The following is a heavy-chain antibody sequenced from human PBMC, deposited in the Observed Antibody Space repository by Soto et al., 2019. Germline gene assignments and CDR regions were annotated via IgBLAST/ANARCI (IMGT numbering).Heavy chain of an antibody. CDR2: IIPIFGTT. Sequence: SVKVSCKASGGSFTYTLSWVRQAPGQGLEWMGGIIPIFGTTNYAQKFQGRVTITADESTKTAYMELSTLRSEDTAVYYCARLHSHGTYGMDVWGQGTTVTAP. CDR3: ARLHSHGTYGMDV. J-gene: IGHJ6*02. V-gene: IGHV1-69*13. CDR1: GGSFTYT. D-gene: IGHD5-18*01.